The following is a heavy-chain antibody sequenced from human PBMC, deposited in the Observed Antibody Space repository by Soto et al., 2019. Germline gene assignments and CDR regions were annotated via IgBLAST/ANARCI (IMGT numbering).Heavy chain of an antibody. J-gene: IGHJ6*02. CDR3: AKVISITVSYWYGTDV. V-gene: IGHV3-23*01. D-gene: IGHD2-8*02. CDR2: ISNSGINT. Sequence: GGSLRLSCAASGFTFSTYAMIWVRQAPGKGLESVSSISNSGINTYYADSVKGRFTISRDNSKNTLYLQMNALRADDTAVYYCAKVISITVSYWYGTDVWGQGTTVTVSS. CDR1: GFTFSTYA.